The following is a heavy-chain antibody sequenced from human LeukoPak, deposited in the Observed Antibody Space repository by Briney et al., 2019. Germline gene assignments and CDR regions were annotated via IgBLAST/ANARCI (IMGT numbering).Heavy chain of an antibody. J-gene: IGHJ4*02. D-gene: IGHD2/OR15-2a*01. Sequence: PGRSLRLSCAASGFTFSTYGMHWVRQAPGKGLEWVAVTSFDGSNQYYADSVKGRFTISRDNFKSTLFLQMNSLTAEDTAVYYCAKGIRGFSWLPSFDWWGQGIQVTVSS. CDR3: AKGIRGFSWLPSFDW. CDR1: GFTFSTYG. CDR2: TSFDGSNQ. V-gene: IGHV3-30*18.